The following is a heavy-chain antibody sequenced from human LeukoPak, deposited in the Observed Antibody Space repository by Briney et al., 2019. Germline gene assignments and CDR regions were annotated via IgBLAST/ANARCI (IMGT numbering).Heavy chain of an antibody. D-gene: IGHD3-22*01. Sequence: SETLSLTCAVYGGSFSGYYWSWIRQPPGKGLEWIGEINHSGSTNYNPSLKSRVTISVDTSKNQFSLKLSSVTAADTAVYYCARDSYYYDSSGYVYFQHWGQGTLVTVSS. CDR3: ARDSYYYDSSGYVYFQH. CDR2: INHSGST. J-gene: IGHJ1*01. CDR1: GGSFSGYY. V-gene: IGHV4-34*01.